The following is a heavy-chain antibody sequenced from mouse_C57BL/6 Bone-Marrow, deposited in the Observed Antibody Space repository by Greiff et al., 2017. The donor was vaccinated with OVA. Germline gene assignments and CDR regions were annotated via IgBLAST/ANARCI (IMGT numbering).Heavy chain of an antibody. CDR2: IYPGSGNT. V-gene: IGHV1-66*01. J-gene: IGHJ1*03. CDR1: GYSFTSYY. CDR3: ARIHYGSSYDV. D-gene: IGHD1-1*01. Sequence: QVQLQQSGPELVKPGASVKISCKASGYSFTSYYIHWVKQRPGQGLEWIGWIYPGSGNTKYNEKFKGKATLTADKSSSTAYMQLNSLTSEDSAVYFCARIHYGSSYDVWGTGTTVTVSS.